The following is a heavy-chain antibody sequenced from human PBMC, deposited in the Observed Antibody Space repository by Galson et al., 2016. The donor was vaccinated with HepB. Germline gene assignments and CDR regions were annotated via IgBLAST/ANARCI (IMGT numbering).Heavy chain of an antibody. Sequence: ETLSLTCTVSGDSISSTNWWSWVRQSPGKGLEWIGEIYHSEYTNYNPSLESRVTMSVDKSKNQFYLSMTSVTAADTAVYYCARDFLRDIVVLPTSRTYYYYGMDVWGQGTTVTVSS. CDR1: GDSISSTNW. CDR3: ARDFLRDIVVLPTSRTYYYYGMDV. D-gene: IGHD2-15*01. CDR2: IYHSEYT. V-gene: IGHV4-4*02. J-gene: IGHJ6*02.